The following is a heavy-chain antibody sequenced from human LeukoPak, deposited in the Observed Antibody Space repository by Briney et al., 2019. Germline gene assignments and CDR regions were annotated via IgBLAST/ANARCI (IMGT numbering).Heavy chain of an antibody. CDR3: ARDLGGEAFDI. V-gene: IGHV3-21*01. Sequence: PGGSLRLSCAASGFTFSSYAMSWVRQAPGKGLEWVSSISSSSSYIYYADSVKGRFTISRDNARNSLYLQMNSLRAEDTAVYYCARDLGGEAFDIWGQGTMVTVSS. CDR1: GFTFSSYA. CDR2: ISSSSSYI. J-gene: IGHJ3*02. D-gene: IGHD2-15*01.